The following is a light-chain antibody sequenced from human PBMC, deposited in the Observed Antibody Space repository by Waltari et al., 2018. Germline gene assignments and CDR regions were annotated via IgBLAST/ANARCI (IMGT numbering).Light chain of an antibody. CDR3: QHLNSYPIT. CDR1: QGISTF. Sequence: DIQLTQSPSFLSASVGDRVTITCRASQGISTFLAWYQQKPGKAPKVLIYAASTLQSGVPSRFSGSGSGTEFTLTIGSLQPEDFATYYCQHLNSYPITFGQGTRLEIK. CDR2: AAS. V-gene: IGKV1-9*01. J-gene: IGKJ5*01.